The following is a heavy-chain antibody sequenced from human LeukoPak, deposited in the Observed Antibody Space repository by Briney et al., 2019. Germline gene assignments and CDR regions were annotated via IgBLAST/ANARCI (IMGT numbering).Heavy chain of an antibody. D-gene: IGHD6-19*01. J-gene: IGHJ4*02. V-gene: IGHV3-23*01. CDR2: ISGSGGST. Sequence: GGSLRLSCAASGFTFSSYAMSWVRQAPGKGLEWVSAISGSGGSTYYADSVRGRFTISRDNSKNTLYLQMNSLRAEDTAVYYCAKLRSGWYVGYFDYWGQGTLVTVSS. CDR1: GFTFSSYA. CDR3: AKLRSGWYVGYFDY.